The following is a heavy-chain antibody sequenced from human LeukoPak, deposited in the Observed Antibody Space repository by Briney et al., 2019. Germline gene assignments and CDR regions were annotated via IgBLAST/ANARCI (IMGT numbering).Heavy chain of an antibody. CDR3: ARPQEDDLPPDY. CDR2: INHSGST. V-gene: IGHV4-34*01. CDR1: GGSFSGYY. Sequence: SETLSLTCAVYGGSFSGYYWSWIRQPPGKGLVWIGEINHSGSTNYNPSLKSRVTISVDTSKNQFSLKQSSVTAADTAVYYCARPQEDDLPPDYWSQGTLVTVSS. D-gene: IGHD3-3*01. J-gene: IGHJ4*02.